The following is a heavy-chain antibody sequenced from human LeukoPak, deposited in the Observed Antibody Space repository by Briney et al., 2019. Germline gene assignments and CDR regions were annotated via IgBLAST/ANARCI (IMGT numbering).Heavy chain of an antibody. V-gene: IGHV3-21*01. CDR3: ARVRRPRYYDSSGYLFDP. J-gene: IGHJ5*02. D-gene: IGHD3-22*01. Sequence: PGGSLRLSCAASGFTFSSYSMNWVRQAPGKGLEWVSFISSSSSYIYYADSVKGRFTISRDNAKNSLYLQMNSLRAEDTAVYYCARVRRPRYYDSSGYLFDPWGQGTLVTVSS. CDR1: GFTFSSYS. CDR2: ISSSSSYI.